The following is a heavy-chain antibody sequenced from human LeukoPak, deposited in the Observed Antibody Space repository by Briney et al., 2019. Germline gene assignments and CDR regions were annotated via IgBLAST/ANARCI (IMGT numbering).Heavy chain of an antibody. J-gene: IGHJ3*02. Sequence: GSLRLSCAASGFTVSSNDMSWVRQAPGKGLEWVSVIYSGGSTYYADSVKGRFTISRDNAKNTLYLQMNSLRAEDTAVYYCARTIGSKNAFDIWGQGTMVTVSS. D-gene: IGHD1-26*01. CDR3: ARTIGSKNAFDI. V-gene: IGHV3-53*05. CDR1: GFTVSSND. CDR2: IYSGGST.